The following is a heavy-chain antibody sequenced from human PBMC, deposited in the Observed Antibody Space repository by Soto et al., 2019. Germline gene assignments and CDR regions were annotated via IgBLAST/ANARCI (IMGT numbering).Heavy chain of an antibody. J-gene: IGHJ1*01. V-gene: IGHV3-23*01. CDR1: GFTLYNYA. CDR3: AKVLNPNSGYGAQYFQH. Sequence: GGSLRLSCAASGFTLYNYAMIWVRQAPGKGLEWVSTIVAGGGTTYYTDSVKGRFTISRDSSKSTLYWQMNSLKVEDTAIYYCAKVLNPNSGYGAQYFQHWGQGTLVTVSS. D-gene: IGHD5-12*01. CDR2: IVAGGGTT.